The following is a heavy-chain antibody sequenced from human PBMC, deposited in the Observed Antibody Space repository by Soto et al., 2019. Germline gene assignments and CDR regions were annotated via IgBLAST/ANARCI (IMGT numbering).Heavy chain of an antibody. CDR2: VHHSGTT. CDR3: ARGVSYRWVD. J-gene: IGHJ4*02. CDR1: GVSVTTDYR. V-gene: IGHV4-4*02. D-gene: IGHD3-16*02. Sequence: XETLSISRAVSGVSVTTDYRWSWVRQPPGKGLEWIGEVHHSGTTNYIQSLTSRLTMSVDKYGNQVSLELTSVAAADTAVYYCARGVSYRWVDWGQGTLVTVYS.